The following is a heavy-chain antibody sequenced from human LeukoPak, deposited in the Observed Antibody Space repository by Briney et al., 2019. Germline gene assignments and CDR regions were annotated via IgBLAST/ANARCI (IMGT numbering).Heavy chain of an antibody. J-gene: IGHJ5*02. Sequence: PGGSLRLSCAASGFNFNSYTMHWVRQAPGKGLQWVANILASGSPTYYADSVKGRFIISRDNSKNTVYLQMNSLRVEDTAIYYCAKDLRPDGVDNFDPWGQGTLVTVSS. D-gene: IGHD2-8*01. CDR1: GFNFNSYT. CDR3: AKDLRPDGVDNFDP. V-gene: IGHV3-23*01. CDR2: ILASGSPT.